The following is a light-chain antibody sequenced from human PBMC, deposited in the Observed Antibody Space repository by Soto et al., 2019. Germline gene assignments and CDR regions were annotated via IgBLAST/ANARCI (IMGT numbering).Light chain of an antibody. CDR2: DVS. V-gene: IGKV3-11*01. CDR1: QSVDNY. CDR3: QQRSNRPRFT. Sequence: EIVLTQSPATLSLSPGERATLSCRASQSVDNYLAWYQQKPGQAPRLLIYDVSNRATGTPARFSGSGSGTDFTLSLSSLEPEDFAVYDCQQRSNRPRFTFGPGTKVDIK. J-gene: IGKJ3*01.